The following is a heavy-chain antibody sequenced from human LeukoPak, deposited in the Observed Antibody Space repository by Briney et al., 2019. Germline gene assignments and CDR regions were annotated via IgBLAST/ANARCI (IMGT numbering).Heavy chain of an antibody. D-gene: IGHD2-15*01. CDR1: GGSISSYY. Sequence: PSETLSLTCTVSGGSISSYYWSWIRQPPGKGLEWIGYIYYSGSTNYNPSLKSRVTISVDTSKNQFSLKLSSVTAADTAVYYCARDVYRSERWFDPWGQGTLVTVSS. V-gene: IGHV4-59*01. CDR3: ARDVYRSERWFDP. CDR2: IYYSGST. J-gene: IGHJ5*02.